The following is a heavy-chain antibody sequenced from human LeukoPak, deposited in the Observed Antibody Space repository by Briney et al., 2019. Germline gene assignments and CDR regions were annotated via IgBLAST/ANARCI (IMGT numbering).Heavy chain of an antibody. Sequence: SETLSLTCTVSGGSISSSSYYWGWIRQPPGKGLEWIGSIYYSGSTYYNPSLKNRVTISVDTSKNQFSLKLSSVTAADTAVYYCARSAESQMYYYGSGRYNWFDPWGQGTLVTVSS. V-gene: IGHV4-39*07. CDR2: IYYSGST. J-gene: IGHJ5*02. D-gene: IGHD3-10*01. CDR3: ARSAESQMYYYGSGRYNWFDP. CDR1: GGSISSSSYY.